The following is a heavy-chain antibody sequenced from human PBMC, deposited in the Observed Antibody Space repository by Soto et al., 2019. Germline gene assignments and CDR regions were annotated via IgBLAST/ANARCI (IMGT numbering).Heavy chain of an antibody. V-gene: IGHV4-4*02. CDR2: IYHSGST. D-gene: IGHD2-2*01. J-gene: IGHJ3*02. CDR1: GGSISSSNW. CDR3: ARLLPAASPNAAFDI. Sequence: SETLSLTCAVSGGSISSSNWWSWVRQPPGKGLEWIGEIYHSGSTNYNPSLKSRVTISVDKSKNQFSLKLSSVTAADTAVYYCARLLPAASPNAAFDIWGQGXMVTVSS.